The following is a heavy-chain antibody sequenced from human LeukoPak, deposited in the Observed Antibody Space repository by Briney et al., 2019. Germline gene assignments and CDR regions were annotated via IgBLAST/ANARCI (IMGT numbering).Heavy chain of an antibody. V-gene: IGHV1-2*02. CDR3: ARHQGYRKEFYVGANNAFDL. D-gene: IGHD1-26*01. J-gene: IGHJ3*01. CDR2: INPNSGGT. CDR1: GYTFTGYY. Sequence: ASVKVTCKASGYTFTGYYMHWVRQAPGQGLEWMGWINPNSGGTNYAQKFQGRVTVTRDTSISTAYMELSRLRSDDTAVYYCARHQGYRKEFYVGANNAFDLWGQGTMVTVSS.